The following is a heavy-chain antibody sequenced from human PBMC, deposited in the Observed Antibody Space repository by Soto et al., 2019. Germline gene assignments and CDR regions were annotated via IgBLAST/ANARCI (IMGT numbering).Heavy chain of an antibody. V-gene: IGHV3-30*18. CDR3: AKDFLPRGVVVTASIDY. CDR1: GGSINSG. CDR2: ISYDGINK. J-gene: IGHJ4*02. Sequence: QVQLQESGPGLVKPSQTLSLTCIVSGGSINSGDYYWSWIRQPPGKGLEWVAVISYDGINKHYADSVKGRFTISRDTSRNTLYLQMNSLRAEDTAVYYCAKDFLPRGVVVTASIDYWGQGTLVTVSS. D-gene: IGHD2-21*02.